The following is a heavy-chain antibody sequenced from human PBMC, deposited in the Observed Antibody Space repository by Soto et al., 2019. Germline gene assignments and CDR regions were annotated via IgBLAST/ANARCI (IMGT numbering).Heavy chain of an antibody. CDR2: ISSSGSTI. D-gene: IGHD4-17*01. CDR1: GFTFTYAC. J-gene: IGHJ3*02. CDR3: ARLDYGDYVAAFDI. Sequence: PVGSLRLSCTTSGFTFTYACMSWVRQAPGKGLEWVSYISSSGSTIYYADSVKGRFTISRDNAKNSLYLQMNSLRAEDTAVYYCARLDYGDYVAAFDIWGQGTMVTVSS. V-gene: IGHV3-11*01.